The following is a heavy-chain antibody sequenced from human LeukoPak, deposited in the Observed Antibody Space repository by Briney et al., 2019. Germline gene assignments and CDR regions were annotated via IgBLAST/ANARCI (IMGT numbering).Heavy chain of an antibody. V-gene: IGHV5-51*01. CDR2: IYPGDSDT. D-gene: IGHD3-16*01. CDR1: GYTFSNNW. J-gene: IGHJ4*02. CDR3: ARTRRGDCRITDD. Sequence: GESLKLSCKGSGYTFSNNWIAWVRQRPGRGLEWMGSIYPGDSDTRYSPSFEGQVIISADKSLGTAYLKWSSLKASDTAMYYCARTRRGDCRITDDWGQGTLVTVSS.